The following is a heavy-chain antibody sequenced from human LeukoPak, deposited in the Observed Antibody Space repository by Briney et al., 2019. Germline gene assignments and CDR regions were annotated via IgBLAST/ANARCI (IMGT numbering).Heavy chain of an antibody. CDR3: ARQYIDNSGSYHFDY. Sequence: PSQTLSLTCTVSGGSISSGSYYWSWIRQPAGKGLEWIGRIYTSGSTNYNPSLKSRVTISVDTSKNQFSLKLSSVTAADTAIYYCARQYIDNSGSYHFDYWGQGTLVTVSS. V-gene: IGHV4-61*02. D-gene: IGHD3-10*01. CDR2: IYTSGST. CDR1: GGSISSGSYY. J-gene: IGHJ4*02.